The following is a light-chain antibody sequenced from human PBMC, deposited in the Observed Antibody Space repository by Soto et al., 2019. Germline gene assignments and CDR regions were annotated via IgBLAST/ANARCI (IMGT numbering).Light chain of an antibody. CDR1: QSISSW. CDR2: AAF. V-gene: IGKV1-5*01. Sequence: DIQMTQSPSTLSASVGDTVTITCRASQSISSWLAWYQQKPGKAPKLLIYAAFTLQSGVPSRFSGSGSGTEFTLTISSLQPEDFATYYCQQLKSYPITFGQGTRLEIK. CDR3: QQLKSYPIT. J-gene: IGKJ5*01.